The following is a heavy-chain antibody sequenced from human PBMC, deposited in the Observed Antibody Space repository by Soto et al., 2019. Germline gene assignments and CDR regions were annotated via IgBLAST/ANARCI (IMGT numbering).Heavy chain of an antibody. CDR2: FDPEDGET. CDR1: GYTLTELS. Sequence: ASVKVSCKVSGYTLTELSMHWVRQAPGKGLEWMGGFDPEDGETIYAQKFQGRVTMTEDTSTDTAYMELSSLRSEDTAVYYCATAEYSSSSGCFDIWGQGTMVTVSS. CDR3: ATAEYSSSSGCFDI. J-gene: IGHJ3*02. V-gene: IGHV1-24*01. D-gene: IGHD6-6*01.